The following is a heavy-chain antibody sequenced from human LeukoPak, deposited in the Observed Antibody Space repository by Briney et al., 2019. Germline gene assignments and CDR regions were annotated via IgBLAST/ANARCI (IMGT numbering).Heavy chain of an antibody. J-gene: IGHJ4*02. CDR2: INPNSGGT. Sequence: GASVKVSCKASGYTFTSYGISWVRQAPGQGLEWMGWINPNSGGTNYAQKFQGRVTMTRDTSISTAYMELSRLRSDDTAVYYCAKSMAAAGWSDYWGQGTLVTVSP. CDR3: AKSMAAAGWSDY. V-gene: IGHV1-2*02. CDR1: GYTFTSYG. D-gene: IGHD6-13*01.